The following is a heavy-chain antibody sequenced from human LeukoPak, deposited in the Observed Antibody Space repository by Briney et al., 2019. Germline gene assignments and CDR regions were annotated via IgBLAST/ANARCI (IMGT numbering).Heavy chain of an antibody. D-gene: IGHD5-18*01. V-gene: IGHV3-33*01. CDR3: ARGRKGLIQLWYSIDY. CDR2: IWYDGSNK. CDR1: GFTFSSYG. J-gene: IGHJ4*02. Sequence: GGSLRLSCAASGFTFSSYGMHWVRQAPGKGLEWVAVIWYDGSNKYYADSVKGRFTISRDNSKNTLYLQMNSLRAEDTAVYYCARGRKGLIQLWYSIDYWGQGTLVTVSS.